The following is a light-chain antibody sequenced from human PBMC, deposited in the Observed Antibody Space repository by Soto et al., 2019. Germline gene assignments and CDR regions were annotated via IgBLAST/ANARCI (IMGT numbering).Light chain of an antibody. J-gene: IGKJ2*01. V-gene: IGKV3-15*01. Sequence: EIVMTQSPATLSVSPGERVTLSCRASQSVRSNLAWYQQKPGQAPRLLVSGASTRAAGIPARFSGSGSGTEFTLTINSLQSEDFAVYFCQQYNDWPRTFGPGTKVEMK. CDR3: QQYNDWPRT. CDR2: GAS. CDR1: QSVRSN.